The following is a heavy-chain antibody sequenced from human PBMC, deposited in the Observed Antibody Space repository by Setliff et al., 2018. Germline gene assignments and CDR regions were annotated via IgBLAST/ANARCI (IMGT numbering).Heavy chain of an antibody. J-gene: IGHJ3*02. V-gene: IGHV4-31*03. CDR2: VYYSGST. Sequence: SETLSLTCTVSGGSISSGGYYWSWIRQHPGKGLEWIGYVYYSGSTYYNPSFKSRVTISVDTSKNQFSLKLSSVTAADTAVYYCARDRRIVGARHAFDIWGQGTMVTVSS. D-gene: IGHD1-26*01. CDR3: ARDRRIVGARHAFDI. CDR1: GGSISSGGYY.